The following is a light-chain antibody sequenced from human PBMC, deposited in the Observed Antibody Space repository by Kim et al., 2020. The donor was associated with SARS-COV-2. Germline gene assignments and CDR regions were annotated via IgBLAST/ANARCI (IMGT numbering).Light chain of an antibody. Sequence: RATINCKSSQSVLYRSNNTNYLTWYQQKPGQPPKLLIYGASTREAGVPDRCSGSGSGTDFTLTSSSLQAEDVAVYCCQQYYTTPYTFGPGTKLEIK. CDR2: GAS. CDR1: QSVLYRSNNTNY. J-gene: IGKJ2*01. CDR3: QQYYTTPYT. V-gene: IGKV4-1*01.